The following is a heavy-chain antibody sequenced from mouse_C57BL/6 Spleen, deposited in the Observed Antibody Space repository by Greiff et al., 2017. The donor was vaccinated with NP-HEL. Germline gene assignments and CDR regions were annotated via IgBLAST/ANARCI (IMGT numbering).Heavy chain of an antibody. CDR2: IRLKSDNYAT. J-gene: IGHJ4*01. V-gene: IGHV6-3*01. CDR3: TTNYYGSSYGYYYAMDY. D-gene: IGHD1-1*01. Sequence: EVHLVESGGGLVQPGGSMKLSCVASGFTFSNYWMNWVRQSPEKGLEWVAQIRLKSDNYATHYAESVKGRFTISRDDSKSSVYLQMNNLRAEDTGIYYCTTNYYGSSYGYYYAMDYWGQGTSVTVSS. CDR1: GFTFSNYW.